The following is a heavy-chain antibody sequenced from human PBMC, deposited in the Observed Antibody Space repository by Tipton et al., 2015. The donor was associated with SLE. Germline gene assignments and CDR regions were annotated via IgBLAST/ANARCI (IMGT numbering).Heavy chain of an antibody. D-gene: IGHD3-10*01. V-gene: IGHV4-38-2*01. J-gene: IGHJ3*02. CDR1: CYSIRSAYS. Sequence: TLSLTCAVSCYSIRSAYSWGWIRQTPGKGLEWIGTVYHSGSTHYNPSLKSRVTISVDTSKNQFSLNLTSVTAADTAVYYCATFRDVVQGVIGAFNIWGQGTMVTVSS. CDR2: VYHSGST. CDR3: ATFRDVVQGVIGAFNI.